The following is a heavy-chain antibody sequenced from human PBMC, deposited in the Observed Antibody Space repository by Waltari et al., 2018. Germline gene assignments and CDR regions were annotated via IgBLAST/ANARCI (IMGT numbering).Heavy chain of an antibody. CDR2: IIPILGIA. CDR1: GGTFSSYA. V-gene: IGHV1-69*04. J-gene: IGHJ3*02. Sequence: QVQLVQSGAEVKKPGSSVKVSCKASGGTFSSYAISWVRQAPGQGLEWMGGIIPILGIANYAQKFQGRVTITADESTSTAYMELSSLRSEDTAVYYCARGGVAYCGGDCYEGAFDIWGQGTMVTVSS. D-gene: IGHD2-21*01. CDR3: ARGGVAYCGGDCYEGAFDI.